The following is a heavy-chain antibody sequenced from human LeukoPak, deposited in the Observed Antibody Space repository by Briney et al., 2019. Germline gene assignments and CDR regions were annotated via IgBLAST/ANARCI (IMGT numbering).Heavy chain of an antibody. D-gene: IGHD5-24*01. V-gene: IGHV3-23*01. CDR2: ISGSGGST. CDR3: ANPRGRWLQFPKLYYFDY. J-gene: IGHJ4*02. Sequence: GSLRLSCAASGFTFSSYAMSWVRQAPGKGLEWVSGISGSGGSTYYADSVKGRFTISRDNSKNTLYLQMNSLRAEDTAVYYCANPRGRWLQFPKLYYFDYWGQGTLVTVSS. CDR1: GFTFSSYA.